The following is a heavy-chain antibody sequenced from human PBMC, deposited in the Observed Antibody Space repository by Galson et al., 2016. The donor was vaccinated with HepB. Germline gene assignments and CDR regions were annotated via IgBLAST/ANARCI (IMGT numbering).Heavy chain of an antibody. D-gene: IGHD4-23*01. Sequence: SETLSLTCVVSGGSISTDIYWSWIRQPPAKGLEWIGEFHHRGSPHYNPSLQSRVSISVDSSKNEFSLELTSVTAADTALYYCARNGVFGDHGGYSFDYWGQGTTVTVSS. V-gene: IGHV4/OR15-8*01. J-gene: IGHJ4*03. CDR2: FHHRGSP. CDR1: GGSISTDIY. CDR3: ARNGVFGDHGGYSFDY.